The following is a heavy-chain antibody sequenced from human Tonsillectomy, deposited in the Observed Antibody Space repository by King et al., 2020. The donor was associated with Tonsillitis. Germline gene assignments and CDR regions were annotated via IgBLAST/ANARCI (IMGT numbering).Heavy chain of an antibody. CDR1: GGSFSDYY. V-gene: IGHV4-34*01. Sequence: VQLQQWGAGLLKPSETLSLTCAVHGGSFSDYYWSWIRQPPGKGLEWIGEVNHSGSTNYNPSLKSRVTISLDTPKNQFSLNLSSVTAADTAVYYCARVLVCGYGYGFRSWYFDLWGRGTLVTVSS. CDR3: ARVLVCGYGYGFRSWYFDL. J-gene: IGHJ2*01. CDR2: VNHSGST. D-gene: IGHD5-18*01.